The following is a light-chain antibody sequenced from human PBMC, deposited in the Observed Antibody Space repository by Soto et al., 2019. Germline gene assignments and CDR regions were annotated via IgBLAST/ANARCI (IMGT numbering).Light chain of an antibody. CDR1: QIISSNY. J-gene: IGKJ4*01. V-gene: IGKV3-20*01. Sequence: EIVLTQSPGTLSLSPGERATLSCRASQIISSNYVAWYQLKPGQAPRLLIYGASSRATGTPDRFSGSGSGTDFTLTISRLEPEDFAVYSCQQYGGSPLLTFGGGTKVEIK. CDR2: GAS. CDR3: QQYGGSPLLT.